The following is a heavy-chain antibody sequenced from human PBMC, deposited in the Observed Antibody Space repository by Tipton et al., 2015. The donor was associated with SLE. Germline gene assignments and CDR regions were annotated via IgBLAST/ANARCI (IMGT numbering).Heavy chain of an antibody. CDR1: GGSFSGYY. J-gene: IGHJ5*02. Sequence: LRLSCAVYGGSFSGYYWSWIRQPPGKGLEWIGEINHSGSTNYNPSLKSRVTISVDTSKNQFSLKLSSVTAADTAVYYCARDGHYYGSGSYYKDGWFDPWGQGTLVTVSS. CDR2: INHSGST. D-gene: IGHD3-10*01. V-gene: IGHV4-34*01. CDR3: ARDGHYYGSGSYYKDGWFDP.